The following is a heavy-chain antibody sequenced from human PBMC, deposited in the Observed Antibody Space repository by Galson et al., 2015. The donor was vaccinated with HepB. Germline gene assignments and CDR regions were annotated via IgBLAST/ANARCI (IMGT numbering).Heavy chain of an antibody. Sequence: SLRLSCAASGFTFSSYGMHWVRQAPGKGLEWVAVISYDGSNKYYADSVKGRFTISRDNSKNTLYLQMNSLRAEDTAVYYCARVFNDDSNDAFDIWGQGTMVTVSS. CDR1: GFTFSSYG. D-gene: IGHD4-17*01. CDR2: ISYDGSNK. V-gene: IGHV3-30*03. CDR3: ARVFNDDSNDAFDI. J-gene: IGHJ3*02.